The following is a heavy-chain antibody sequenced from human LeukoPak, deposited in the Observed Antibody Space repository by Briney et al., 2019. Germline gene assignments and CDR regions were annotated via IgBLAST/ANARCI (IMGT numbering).Heavy chain of an antibody. J-gene: IGHJ6*04. V-gene: IGHV3-33*06. Sequence: GGSLRLSCAASGFTFSSYGMHRVRQAPGKGLEWVAVIWYDGSNKYYADSVKGRFTISRDNSKNTLYLQMNSLRAEDTAVYYCAKGDDDIVVVVAATPMDVWGKGTTVTVSS. CDR1: GFTFSSYG. CDR2: IWYDGSNK. D-gene: IGHD2-15*01. CDR3: AKGDDDIVVVVAATPMDV.